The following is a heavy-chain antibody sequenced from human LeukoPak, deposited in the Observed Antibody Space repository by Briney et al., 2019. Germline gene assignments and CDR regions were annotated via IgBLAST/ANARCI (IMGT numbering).Heavy chain of an antibody. CDR2: IIPIFGTA. D-gene: IGHD3-22*01. CDR3: ARTYDSSGYFDY. J-gene: IGHJ4*02. Sequence: GASVKVSCKASGGTFSSYAINWVRQAPGQGLEWMGGIIPIFGTANYAQKFQGRVTITADESTSTAYMELSSLRSEDTAVYYCARTYDSSGYFDYWGQGTLVTVSS. CDR1: GGTFSSYA. V-gene: IGHV1-69*13.